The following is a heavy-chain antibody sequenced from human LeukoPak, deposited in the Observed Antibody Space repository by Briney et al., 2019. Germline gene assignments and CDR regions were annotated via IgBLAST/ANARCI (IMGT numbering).Heavy chain of an antibody. CDR3: ARDHFRSYDSSGYPDY. J-gene: IGHJ4*02. V-gene: IGHV3-21*01. CDR1: GFTFSGSA. CDR2: ISSSSSYI. Sequence: PGGSLRLSCAASGFTFSGSAVHWVRQASGKGLEWVSSISSSSSYIYYADSVKGRFTISRDNAKNSLYLQMNSLRAEDTAVYYCARDHFRSYDSSGYPDYWGQGTLVTVSS. D-gene: IGHD3-22*01.